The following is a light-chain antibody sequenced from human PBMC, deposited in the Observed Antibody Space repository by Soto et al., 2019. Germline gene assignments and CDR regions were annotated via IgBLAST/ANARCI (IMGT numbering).Light chain of an antibody. CDR1: SSDVGNYIF. V-gene: IGLV2-14*01. CDR3: VSYTTSASYV. Sequence: QSVLTQPASVSGSPVQSITISFTGTSSDVGNYIFVSWYRQHPGKAPKLMIYDINNRPSGVSNRFSGSKSGNTASLTISGLQAEDEADYYCVSYTTSASYVFGTGTKVTVL. J-gene: IGLJ1*01. CDR2: DIN.